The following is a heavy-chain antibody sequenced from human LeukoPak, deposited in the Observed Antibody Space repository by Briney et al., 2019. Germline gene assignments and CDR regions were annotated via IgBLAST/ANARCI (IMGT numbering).Heavy chain of an antibody. CDR3: ARGTWFGGYSYGYGPDYYYYYMDV. CDR2: IYTNGTT. Sequence: SETLSLTCTVSGGSISSYQWNWIRQAAGKGLEWIGHIYTNGTTNYNPSLKSRVTMSVDTSKNQFSLRLSLVTAADTAVYYCARGTWFGGYSYGYGPDYYYYYMDVWGKGTTVTVSS. D-gene: IGHD5-18*01. CDR1: GGSISSYQ. V-gene: IGHV4-4*07. J-gene: IGHJ6*03.